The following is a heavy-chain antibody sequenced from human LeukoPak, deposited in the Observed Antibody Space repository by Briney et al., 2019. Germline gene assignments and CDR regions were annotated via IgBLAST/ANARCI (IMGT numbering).Heavy chain of an antibody. CDR1: GYTFTGYY. D-gene: IGHD5/OR15-5a*01. J-gene: IGHJ5*02. Sequence: ASVKVSCKASGYTFTGYYMHWVRQAPGQGLEWMGWINPNSGGTNYAQKFQGRVTMTRDTSISTAYMELSRLRSEDTAVYYCASSTTVTGWFDPWGQGTLVTVSS. V-gene: IGHV1-2*02. CDR2: INPNSGGT. CDR3: ASSTTVTGWFDP.